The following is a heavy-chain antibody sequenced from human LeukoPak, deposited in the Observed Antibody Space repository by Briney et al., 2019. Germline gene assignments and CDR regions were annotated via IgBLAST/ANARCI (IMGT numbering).Heavy chain of an antibody. Sequence: SVTVSFKCTGGTFSIYAISWVRQAPGQGREGMGRIIPILGIANYAQKFQGRFTITADKSTSTAYMELSSLRSEDTAVYYCARDEAGRYFDWLTYFDIWGQGTMVTVSS. D-gene: IGHD3-9*01. CDR1: GGTFSIYA. CDR3: ARDEAGRYFDWLTYFDI. J-gene: IGHJ3*02. V-gene: IGHV1-69*04. CDR2: IIPILGIA.